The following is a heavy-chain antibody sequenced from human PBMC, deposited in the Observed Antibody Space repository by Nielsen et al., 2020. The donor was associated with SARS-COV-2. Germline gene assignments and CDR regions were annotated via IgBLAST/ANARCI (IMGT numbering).Heavy chain of an antibody. CDR2: IRSKANTYAT. V-gene: IGHV3-73*01. J-gene: IGHJ3*02. CDR3: TRVNPISGPWFDAFDI. CDR1: GFTFSDST. Sequence: GESLKISCAASGFTFSDSTMHWVRQASGKGLEWIGRIRSKANTYATGYAASVKGRFTISRDDSKNTAYLQMNSLKTEDTAVYYCTRVNPISGPWFDAFDIWGQGTMVTVSS. D-gene: IGHD5-12*01.